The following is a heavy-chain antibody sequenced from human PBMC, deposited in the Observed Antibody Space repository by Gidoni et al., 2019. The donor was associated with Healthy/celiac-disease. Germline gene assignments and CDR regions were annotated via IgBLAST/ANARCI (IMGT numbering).Heavy chain of an antibody. CDR2: INHSGST. V-gene: IGHV4-34*01. D-gene: IGHD3-9*01. CDR3: ARGYRLVTPFDP. Sequence: QVQLQQWGAGLLKPSETRSLTCAVYGGSFSGYYWSWIRQPPGKGLEWIGEINHSGSTNYNPSLTSRVTISVDTSKNQFSLKLSSVTAADTAVYYCARGYRLVTPFDPWGQGTLVTVSS. CDR1: GGSFSGYY. J-gene: IGHJ5*02.